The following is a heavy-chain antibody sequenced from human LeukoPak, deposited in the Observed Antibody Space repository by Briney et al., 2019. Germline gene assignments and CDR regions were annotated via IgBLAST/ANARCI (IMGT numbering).Heavy chain of an antibody. V-gene: IGHV4-38-2*02. Sequence: SETLSLTCTVSGYSISSGYYWGWIRQPPGKGLEWIGSIYYSGSTYYNPSLKSRVTISVDTSENQSSLKLSSVTAADTAVYYCASSYYDILTGYFHWGQGTLVTVSS. CDR1: GYSISSGYY. CDR2: IYYSGST. CDR3: ASSYYDILTGYFH. J-gene: IGHJ4*02. D-gene: IGHD3-9*01.